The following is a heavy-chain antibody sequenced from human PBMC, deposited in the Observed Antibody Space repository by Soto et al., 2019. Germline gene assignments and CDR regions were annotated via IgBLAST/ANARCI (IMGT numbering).Heavy chain of an antibody. J-gene: IGHJ3*02. D-gene: IGHD5-12*01. CDR1: GGSISSSSYY. CDR3: ARPYTTITNDAFDI. V-gene: IGHV4-39*01. Sequence: SETLSLTCTVSGGSISSSSYYWGWIRQPPGKGFEWIGSIYYSGSTYYNPSLKSRVTISVDTFKNQFSLKLSSVTAADTAVYYCARPYTTITNDAFDIWGQGTMVTVSS. CDR2: IYYSGST.